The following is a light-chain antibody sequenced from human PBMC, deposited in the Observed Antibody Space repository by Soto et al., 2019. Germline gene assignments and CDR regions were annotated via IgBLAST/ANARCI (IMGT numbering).Light chain of an antibody. V-gene: IGLV3-1*01. CDR3: QAWDSSNVV. J-gene: IGLJ2*01. Sequence: SYELTQAPSVSVSPGQTATITCSGDKLGDKYAFWYQQKPGQSPVLIMYQDTKRPSGIPERFSGSNSGNTATLTISGTQAMDEADYFCQAWDSSNVVFGGGTKVTVL. CDR1: KLGDKY. CDR2: QDT.